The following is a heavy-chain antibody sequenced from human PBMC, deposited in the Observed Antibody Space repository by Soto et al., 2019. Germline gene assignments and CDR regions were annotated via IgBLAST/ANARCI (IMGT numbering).Heavy chain of an antibody. D-gene: IGHD1-1*01. CDR2: AYSSGST. CDR1: GGSISSSSYW. CDR3: SSRLERTNGNWFDP. Sequence: PSETLSLTCTVSGGSISSSSYWWGWIRQSPSMGLDWIGSAYSSGSTYYSPSLKSRVTISLDTSKNQFSMKMSSVTAADTAVYYCSSRLERTNGNWFDPWGPGTLVTVSS. V-gene: IGHV4-39*01. J-gene: IGHJ5*02.